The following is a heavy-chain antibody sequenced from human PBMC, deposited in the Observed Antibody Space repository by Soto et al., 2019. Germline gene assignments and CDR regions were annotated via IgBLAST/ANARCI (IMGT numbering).Heavy chain of an antibody. CDR1: GFTFSNYA. Sequence: XXSLRLSCAASGFTFSNYAVGWVRQAPGKDLEWVSIIRGSGHTPYYADSVKGRFTSSRDNSRNTLYLQMNSLRAGDSAKYYCAKEGTSGLYYFAYWGPGTLVTVSS. J-gene: IGHJ4*02. CDR2: IRGSGHTP. D-gene: IGHD6-19*01. CDR3: AKEGTSGLYYFAY. V-gene: IGHV3-23*01.